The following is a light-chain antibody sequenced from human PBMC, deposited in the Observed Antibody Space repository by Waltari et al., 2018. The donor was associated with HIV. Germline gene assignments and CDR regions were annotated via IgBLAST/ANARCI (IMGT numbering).Light chain of an antibody. CDR1: QSVGSSY. CDR3: QQYGSSRST. CDR2: GAS. Sequence: EIVLTQSPGTLSLSPGERATLACRASQSVGSSYLAWYQQKPDQAPRLLIYGASSRATGIPDRFSGSGSGTDFTLTISGLEPEDFAVYYCQQYGSSRSTFGQGTRLEIK. J-gene: IGKJ5*01. V-gene: IGKV3-20*01.